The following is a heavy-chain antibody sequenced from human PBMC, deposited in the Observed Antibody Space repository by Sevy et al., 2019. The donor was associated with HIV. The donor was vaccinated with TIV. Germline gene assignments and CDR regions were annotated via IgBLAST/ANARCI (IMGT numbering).Heavy chain of an antibody. CDR2: ISSSSSYI. V-gene: IGHV3-21*01. CDR3: AREGFVSDEYYYDYFDY. CDR1: GFTFSSYS. Sequence: GGSLRLSCAASGFTFSSYSMNWVRQAPGKGLEWVSSISSSSSYIYYADSVKGRFTISRDNAKNSLYLQMNSLRAEDTAVYYCAREGFVSDEYYYDYFDYWGQGTLVTVSS. J-gene: IGHJ4*02. D-gene: IGHD3-22*01.